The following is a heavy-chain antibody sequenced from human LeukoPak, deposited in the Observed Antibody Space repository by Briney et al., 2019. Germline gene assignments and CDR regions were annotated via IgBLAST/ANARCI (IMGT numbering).Heavy chain of an antibody. D-gene: IGHD6-13*01. Sequence: GGSLRLSCAASGFTFSRYALNWVRQAPGKGLEWVSYISSSGSTIYYADSVKGRFTISRDNAKNSLYLQMNSLRSEDTAVYYCARSPQPSDYWGQGTLVTVSS. CDR2: ISSSGSTI. V-gene: IGHV3-48*03. CDR3: ARSPQPSDY. J-gene: IGHJ4*02. CDR1: GFTFSRYA.